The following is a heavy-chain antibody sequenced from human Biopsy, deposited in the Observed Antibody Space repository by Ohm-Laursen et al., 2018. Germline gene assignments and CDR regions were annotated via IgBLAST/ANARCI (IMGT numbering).Heavy chain of an antibody. CDR3: AREVKMTTLTPFDY. J-gene: IGHJ4*02. D-gene: IGHD1-1*01. CDR2: ISSYTGND. Sequence: SLRLSCTASGFAFSSYNMNWVRQAPGKGLEWVASISSYTGNDYYSDSVRGSFTISRDIARDSLYLQMDSLRSKDTAVYYCAREVKMTTLTPFDYWGQGTLVTVSS. V-gene: IGHV3-21*01. CDR1: GFAFSSYN.